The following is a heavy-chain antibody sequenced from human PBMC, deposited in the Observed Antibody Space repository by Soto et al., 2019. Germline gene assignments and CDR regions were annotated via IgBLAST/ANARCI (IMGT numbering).Heavy chain of an antibody. V-gene: IGHV1-18*04. CDR3: ATFKVDSTGYYFRF. J-gene: IGHJ4*02. Sequence: ASVKVSCKASGYTFTGYYMHWVRQAPGQGLEWVGWISTYDGSTNYAQRLQGRVTMTTDTSTTTAYMELRSLRPDDTAVYYCATFKVDSTGYYFRFWGQGTLVTVSS. CDR2: ISTYDGST. CDR1: GYTFTGYY. D-gene: IGHD3-9*01.